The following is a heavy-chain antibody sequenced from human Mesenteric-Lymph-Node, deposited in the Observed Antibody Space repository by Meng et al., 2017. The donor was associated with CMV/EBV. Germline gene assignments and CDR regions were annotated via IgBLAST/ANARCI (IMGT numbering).Heavy chain of an antibody. D-gene: IGHD6-6*01. V-gene: IGHV3-30*02. CDR2: IRYDGSNK. Sequence: GGSLRLSCVASGFTFNNYCMRWVRRQAPGKGLEWVAFIRYDGSNKYYADSVKGRFTISRDNSKNTLYLQMNSLRAEDTAVYYCAKGWGSSSSKEDYWGQGTLVTVSS. J-gene: IGHJ4*02. CDR3: AKGWGSSSSKEDY. CDR1: GFTFNNYC.